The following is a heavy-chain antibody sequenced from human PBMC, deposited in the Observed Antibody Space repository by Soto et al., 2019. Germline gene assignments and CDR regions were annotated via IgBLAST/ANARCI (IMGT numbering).Heavy chain of an antibody. D-gene: IGHD3-22*01. CDR1: GGSFNRQI. CDR3: ARGWGYDSTDYYYAY. V-gene: IGHV1-69*01. CDR2: IIPIFGTA. Sequence: QVQLVQSGAEVRKPGSSVRVSCKASGGSFNRQIISWVRKAPGQGLEGMGGIIPIFGTANHAQKFQGRVTIIADESTSTVYMELSSLRSDDTAIYYCARGWGYDSTDYYYAYWGQGTLVIVSS. J-gene: IGHJ4*02.